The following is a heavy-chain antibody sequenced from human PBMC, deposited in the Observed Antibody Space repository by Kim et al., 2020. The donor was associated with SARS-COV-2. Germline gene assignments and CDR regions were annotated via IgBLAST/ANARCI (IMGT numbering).Heavy chain of an antibody. CDR3: ARDPGYSSGWYQSNFDY. J-gene: IGHJ4*01. CDR1: GGSFSGYY. CDR2: INHSGST. Sequence: SETLSLTCAVYGGSFSGYYWSWIRQPPGKGLEWIGEINHSGSTNYNPSLKSRVTISVDTSKNQFSLKLSSVTAADTAVYYCARDPGYSSGWYQSNFDYWG. V-gene: IGHV4-34*01. D-gene: IGHD6-19*01.